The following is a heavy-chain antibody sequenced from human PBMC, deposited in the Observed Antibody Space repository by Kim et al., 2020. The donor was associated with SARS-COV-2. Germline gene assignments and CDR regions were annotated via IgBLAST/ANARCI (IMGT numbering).Heavy chain of an antibody. CDR2: INHSGST. J-gene: IGHJ4*02. D-gene: IGHD1-26*01. Sequence: SETLSLTCAVYGGSFSGYYWSWIRQPPGKGLEWIGEINHSGSTNYNPSLKSRVTISVDTSKNQFSLKLSSVTAADTAVYYCARGQRGELLRTVFDYWGQGTLVTVSS. V-gene: IGHV4-34*01. CDR3: ARGQRGELLRTVFDY. CDR1: GGSFSGYY.